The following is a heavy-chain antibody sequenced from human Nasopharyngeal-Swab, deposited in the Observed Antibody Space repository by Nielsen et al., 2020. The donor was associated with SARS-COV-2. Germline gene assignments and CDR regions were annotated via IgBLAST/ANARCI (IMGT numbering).Heavy chain of an antibody. CDR1: GYTFTSYA. V-gene: IGHV1-3*01. D-gene: IGHD4-23*01. J-gene: IGHJ4*02. CDR3: ARAKDGGKGFYFDY. Sequence: ASVKVSCKASGYTFTSYAMHWVRQAPGQRLEWMGWINAGNGSTKYSQKFQGRVTITRDTSASTAYMELSSLRSEDTAVYYCARAKDGGKGFYFDYWGQGTLVTVSS. CDR2: INAGNGST.